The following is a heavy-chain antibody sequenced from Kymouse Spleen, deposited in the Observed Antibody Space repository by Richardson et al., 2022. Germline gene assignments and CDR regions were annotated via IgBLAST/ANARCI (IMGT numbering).Heavy chain of an antibody. D-gene: IGHD4-23*01. V-gene: IGHV4-34*01. CDR1: GGSFSGYY. J-gene: IGHJ4*02. CDR3: ALMTTVVTFDY. CDR2: INHSGST. Sequence: QVQLQQWGAGLLKPSETLSLTCAVYGGSFSGYYWSWIRQPPGKGLEWIGEINHSGSTNYNPSLKSRVTISVDTSKNQFSLKLSSVTAADTAVYYCALMTTVVTFDYWGQGTLVTVSS.